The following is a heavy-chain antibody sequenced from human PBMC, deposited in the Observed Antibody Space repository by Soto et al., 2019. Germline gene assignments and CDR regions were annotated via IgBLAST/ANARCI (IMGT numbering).Heavy chain of an antibody. CDR1: GYTFTSYG. Sequence: ASVKVSCKASGYTFTSYGISWVRQAPGQGIERMGWISAYNGNTNYAQKLQGRVTMTTDTSTSTAYMEQRSLRSDDTSVYFFSFFCIAATDPYVMAFWGQGSSVTGSS. CDR3: SFFCIAATDPYVMAF. J-gene: IGHJ6*02. CDR2: ISAYNGNT. V-gene: IGHV1-18*01. D-gene: IGHD6-13*01.